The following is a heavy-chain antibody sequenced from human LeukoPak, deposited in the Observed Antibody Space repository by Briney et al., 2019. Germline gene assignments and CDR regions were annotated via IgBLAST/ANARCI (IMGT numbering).Heavy chain of an antibody. CDR1: GFTFSSYA. CDR2: ISGSGGST. J-gene: IGHJ3*02. D-gene: IGHD3-22*01. Sequence: GGSLRLSCAASGFTFSSYAMSWVRQAPGKGLEWVSAISGSGGSTYYADSVKGRFSISRDNAKNTLYLQMDSLRAEDTAVYYCARGSTMIRNALDIWGQGTMVTVSS. V-gene: IGHV3-23*01. CDR3: ARGSTMIRNALDI.